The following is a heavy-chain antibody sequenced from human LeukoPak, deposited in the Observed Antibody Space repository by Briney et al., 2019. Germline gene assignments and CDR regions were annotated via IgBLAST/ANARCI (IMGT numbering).Heavy chain of an antibody. V-gene: IGHV1-2*02. CDR3: ARGRVGATTNDY. D-gene: IGHD1-26*01. CDR2: INPNSGGT. Sequence: ASVKVSCKASGGTFSSYAISWVRQAPGQGLEWMGWINPNSGGTNYAQKFQGRVTMTRDTSISTAYMELSRLRSDDTAVYYCARGRVGATTNDYWGQGTLVTVSS. J-gene: IGHJ4*02. CDR1: GGTFSSYA.